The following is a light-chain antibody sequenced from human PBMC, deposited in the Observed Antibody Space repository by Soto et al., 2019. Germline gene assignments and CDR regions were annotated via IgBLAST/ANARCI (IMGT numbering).Light chain of an antibody. J-gene: IGLJ3*02. CDR2: EVN. V-gene: IGLV2-14*02. CDR3: SSYASSGAVV. CDR1: SSDVGTYYF. Sequence: QPVLTQPASVSGSLGQSITISCTGSSSDVGTYYFVSWYQQHPGKVPKLMIYEVNNRPSGVSHRFSGSKSGNTASLTFSGLQPEDEADYYCSSYASSGAVVFGGGTKVTVL.